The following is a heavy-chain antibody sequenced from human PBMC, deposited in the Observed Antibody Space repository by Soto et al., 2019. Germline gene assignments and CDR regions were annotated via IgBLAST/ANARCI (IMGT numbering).Heavy chain of an antibody. D-gene: IGHD6-6*01. J-gene: IGHJ5*02. V-gene: IGHV3-23*01. Sequence: GSLRLSCAASGFTFSTYAMSWVRQASGKGLEWVSGLSGSGATTYYADSVKGRFTISRDNSKNTLYLQMNSLRAEDTATYYCAKGAPSRGSSAWFDPWGQGTLVTVSS. CDR3: AKGAPSRGSSAWFDP. CDR2: LSGSGATT. CDR1: GFTFSTYA.